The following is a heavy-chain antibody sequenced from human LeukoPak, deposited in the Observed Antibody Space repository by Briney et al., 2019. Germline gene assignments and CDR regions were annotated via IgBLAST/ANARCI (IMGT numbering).Heavy chain of an antibody. D-gene: IGHD3-10*01. V-gene: IGHV4-34*01. CDR3: ASRFGESGNNWFDP. J-gene: IGHJ5*02. CDR2: INHSGST. Sequence: PSETLSLTCAVYGGSFSGYYWSWIRQPPGKGLEWIGEINHSGSTNYNPSLKSRVTISVDTSKNQFPLKLSSVTAADTAVYYCASRFGESGNNWFDPWGQGTLVTVSS. CDR1: GGSFSGYY.